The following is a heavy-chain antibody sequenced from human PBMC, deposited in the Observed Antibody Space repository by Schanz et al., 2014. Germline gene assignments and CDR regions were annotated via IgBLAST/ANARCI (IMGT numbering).Heavy chain of an antibody. CDR1: GGSVSGYF. Sequence: VQLQQWGAGRLRPAETLSLTCAVYGGSVSGYFWTWIRQSPRKGLEWIGEINYSGSAHYNPSLTSRLTISMDASKSQLSLKMKSVSAADTAVYYCARGGRYCSGGGCHYPYNYYGMDVWRQGTTVTVSS. CDR2: INYSGSA. V-gene: IGHV4-34*01. D-gene: IGHD2-15*01. J-gene: IGHJ6*02. CDR3: ARGGRYCSGGGCHYPYNYYGMDV.